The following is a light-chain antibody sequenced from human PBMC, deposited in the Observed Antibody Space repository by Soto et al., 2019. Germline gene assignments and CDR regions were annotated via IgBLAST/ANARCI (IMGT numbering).Light chain of an antibody. CDR1: PTISSW. CDR2: KAS. V-gene: IGKV1-5*03. J-gene: IGKJ1*01. CDR3: QRYNSYSEA. Sequence: DIQITQPPSTLSASVGGRVTITCRASPTISSWLAWYQQKPGKAPKLLIYKASTLKSGFPSRFSGSGSGTEFTLPISSLQLDDFETYYFQRYNSYSEAFGKGPRWIS.